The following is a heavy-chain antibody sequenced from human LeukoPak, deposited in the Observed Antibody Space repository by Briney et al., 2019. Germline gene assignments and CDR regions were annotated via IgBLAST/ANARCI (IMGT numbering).Heavy chain of an antibody. Sequence: GGSLRLSCAASGFTFSSYAMSWIRQAPGKGLEWVSYISSSGSTIYYADSVKGRFTISRDNAKNSLYLQMNSLRAEDTAVYYCARDRVNYYDSSGFRDAFDIWGQGTMVTVSS. J-gene: IGHJ3*02. CDR1: GFTFSSYA. V-gene: IGHV3-11*01. CDR2: ISSSGSTI. D-gene: IGHD3-22*01. CDR3: ARDRVNYYDSSGFRDAFDI.